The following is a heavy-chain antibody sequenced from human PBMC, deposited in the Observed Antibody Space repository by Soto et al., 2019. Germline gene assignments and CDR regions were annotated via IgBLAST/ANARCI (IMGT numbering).Heavy chain of an antibody. CDR3: AKGGWYTSSSRSDC. CDR1: GFTLSGVD. V-gene: IGHV3-30*18. CDR2: MSYDGRNQ. D-gene: IGHD6-6*01. J-gene: IGHJ4*02. Sequence: QVQLVESGGGVVQPGTSLRLSCSASGFTLSGVDMHWVRQAPGKGLEWVAVMSYDGRNQYYADSVEGRFTVSRDSSKSTLYLQMISLRTEDAAVYYCAKGGWYTSSSRSDCWGQGTLVTVSS.